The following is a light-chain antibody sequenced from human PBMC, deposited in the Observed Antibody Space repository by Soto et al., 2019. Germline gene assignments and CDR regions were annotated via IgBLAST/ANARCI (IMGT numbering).Light chain of an antibody. V-gene: IGKV3-20*01. J-gene: IGKJ1*01. CDR1: QTVSGNS. CDR2: GAS. Sequence: EIVLTQSPGTLSLSPGERASLSYRATQTVSGNSLAWYQQKPGQAPKLLIHGASTRATGIPDRFSGSGSGTDFTLSISRLEPEDFAVYYCQVYGSSPKTFGQGTKVHI. CDR3: QVYGSSPKT.